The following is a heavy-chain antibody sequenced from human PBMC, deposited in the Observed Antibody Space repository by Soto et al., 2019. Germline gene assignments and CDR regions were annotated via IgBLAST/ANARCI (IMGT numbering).Heavy chain of an antibody. D-gene: IGHD1-26*01. J-gene: IGHJ6*03. CDR2: IIPIFGTA. Sequence: ASVKVSCKASGGTFSSYAISWVRQAPGQGLEWMGGIIPIFGTANYAQKFQGRVTITADESTSTAYMELSSLRSEDTAVYYCARGAYSGSYYYYYYYYMDVWGKGTTVTVSS. CDR3: ARGAYSGSYYYYYYYYMDV. CDR1: GGTFSSYA. V-gene: IGHV1-69*13.